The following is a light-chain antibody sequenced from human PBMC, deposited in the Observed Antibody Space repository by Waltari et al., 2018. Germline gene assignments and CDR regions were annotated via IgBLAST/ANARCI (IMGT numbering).Light chain of an antibody. CDR1: SSDLGGYSF. CDR3: SSYTSIIPPFL. J-gene: IGLJ1*01. CDR2: DVS. Sequence: QSALTQPASVSGSPGQSITISCTRSSSDLGGYSFFSRYQPHPGKPPKLMIYDVSHRPSGVSNRFSGSKSGNTASLTISGLQPEDEADYYCSSYTSIIPPFLFGTGTKVTVL. V-gene: IGLV2-14*01.